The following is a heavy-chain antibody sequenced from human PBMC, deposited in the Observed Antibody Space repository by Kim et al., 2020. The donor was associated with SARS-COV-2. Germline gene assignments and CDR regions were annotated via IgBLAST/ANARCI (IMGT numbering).Heavy chain of an antibody. CDR1: GFTFTTYP. CDR2: IGRSGNT. CDR3: ARIKVAAGTDY. D-gene: IGHD6-13*01. V-gene: IGHV3-23*01. Sequence: GVSLRLSCVGSGFTFTTYPMSWVRQAPGKGLEWVLSIGRSGNTYYADSVKGRFTISRDISTNTLYLQMSSLRAEDTAVYYCARIKVAAGTDYWGQGTLVTVSS. J-gene: IGHJ4*02.